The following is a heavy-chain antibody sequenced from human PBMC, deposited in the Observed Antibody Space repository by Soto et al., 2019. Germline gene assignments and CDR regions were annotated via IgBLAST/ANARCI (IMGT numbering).Heavy chain of an antibody. CDR3: ARDSHDSSGYLYYFDY. V-gene: IGHV1-3*01. D-gene: IGHD3-22*01. J-gene: IGHJ4*02. CDR1: GYTFTSYA. CDR2: INAGNGNT. Sequence: ASVKVSCKASGYTFTSYAMHWVRQAPGQRLEWMGWINAGNGNTKYSQKFQGRVTITRDTSASTAYMELSSLRSEDTAVYYCARDSHDSSGYLYYFDYWGQGTLVTVSS.